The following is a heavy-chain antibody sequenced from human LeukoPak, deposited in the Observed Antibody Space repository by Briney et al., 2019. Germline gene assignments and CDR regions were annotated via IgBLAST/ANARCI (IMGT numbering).Heavy chain of an antibody. CDR2: IYYSGST. CDR1: GGSISSGGYY. Sequence: PSETLSLTYTVSGGSISSGGYYWSWIRQHPGKGLEWIGYIYYSGSTYYNPSLKSRVTISVDTSKNQFSLKLSSVTAADTAVYYCARDSNLLYFDYWGQGTLVTVSS. J-gene: IGHJ4*02. CDR3: ARDSNLLYFDY. D-gene: IGHD4-11*01. V-gene: IGHV4-31*03.